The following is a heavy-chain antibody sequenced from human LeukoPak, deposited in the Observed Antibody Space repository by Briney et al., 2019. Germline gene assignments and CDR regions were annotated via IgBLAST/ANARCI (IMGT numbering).Heavy chain of an antibody. CDR2: IYHSGST. J-gene: IGHJ3*01. Sequence: SETLSLTCTVSGYSISSGYYWGWIRQPPGKGLEWIGSIYHSGSTYYNPSPKSRVTISVDTSKNQFSLKLSSVTAADTAVYYCARLYYYDSSAIWDLWGQGTMVTVSS. CDR1: GYSISSGYY. D-gene: IGHD3-22*01. V-gene: IGHV4-38-2*02. CDR3: ARLYYYDSSAIWDL.